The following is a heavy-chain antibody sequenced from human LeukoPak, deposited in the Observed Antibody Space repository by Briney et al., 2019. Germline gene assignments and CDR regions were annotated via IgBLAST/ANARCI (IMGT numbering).Heavy chain of an antibody. Sequence: ASVKVSCRASRYTFTTYHMHWLRQAPGQGLEWMGKINPSGGSTSYAQKFQGRVTMTRDTSTCTVYMELSSLRSEDTAMYYCARPGGNYAFDIWGQGTVVTVSS. J-gene: IGHJ3*02. D-gene: IGHD4-23*01. CDR2: INPSGGST. V-gene: IGHV1-46*01. CDR1: RYTFTTYH. CDR3: ARPGGNYAFDI.